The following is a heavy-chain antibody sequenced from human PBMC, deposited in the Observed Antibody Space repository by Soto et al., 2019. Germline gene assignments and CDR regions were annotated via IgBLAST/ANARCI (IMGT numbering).Heavy chain of an antibody. J-gene: IGHJ3*02. CDR2: ISAYNGNT. V-gene: IGHV1-18*04. CDR1: VYTFTSDV. D-gene: IGHD2-15*01. CDR3: ARQGRIERGAFDI. Sequence: GASVNVSCKGSVYTFTSDVSSWVRQAPGQWLEWMRWISAYNGNTNYAQKLQGRVTMTTDTSTSTAYMELRSLRTDETAVYYCARQGRIERGAFDIWGQGTMVTVSS.